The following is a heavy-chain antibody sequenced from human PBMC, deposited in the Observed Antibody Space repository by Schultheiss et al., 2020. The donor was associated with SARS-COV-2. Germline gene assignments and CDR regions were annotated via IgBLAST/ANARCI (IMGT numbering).Heavy chain of an antibody. CDR3: ARAATVIYFDY. V-gene: IGHV4-38-2*01. D-gene: IGHD4-17*01. Sequence: SETLSLTCAVSGYSISSGYYCGWIRQPPGKGLEWIGSIYHSGGTYYNPSLKSRVTISVDTSKNQFSLKLNSVTAADTAVYYCARAATVIYFDYWGQGTLVTVSS. J-gene: IGHJ4*02. CDR1: GYSISSGYY. CDR2: IYHSGGT.